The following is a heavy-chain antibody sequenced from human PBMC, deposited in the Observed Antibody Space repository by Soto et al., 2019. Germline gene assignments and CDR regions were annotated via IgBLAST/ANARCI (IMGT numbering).Heavy chain of an antibody. J-gene: IGHJ4*02. V-gene: IGHV4-30-2*01. D-gene: IGHD2-2*01. CDR2: IYHSGST. Sequence: QLQLQESGSGLVKPSQTLSLTCAVSGGSISSGGYSWGWIRQPPGKGLEWVGYIYHSGSTYYNPSLQSRVTISIDRSKNHFSLKLSSVTASDTAVYYCTRSSSTVTTLDYWGQGTLVTVSS. CDR1: GGSISSGGYS. CDR3: TRSSSTVTTLDY.